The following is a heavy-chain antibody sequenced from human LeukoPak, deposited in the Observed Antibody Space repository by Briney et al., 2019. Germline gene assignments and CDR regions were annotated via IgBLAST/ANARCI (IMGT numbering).Heavy chain of an antibody. V-gene: IGHV4-59*01. CDR1: SGSISSYY. D-gene: IGHD3-10*01. CDR3: ARVRWFGEFYDAFDI. CDR2: IYYSGST. J-gene: IGHJ3*02. Sequence: SETLSLTCTVSSGSISSYYWSWIRQPPGKGLEWIGYIYYSGSTNYNPSLKSRVTISVDTSKNQFSLKLSSVTAADTAVYYCARVRWFGEFYDAFDIWGQGTMVTVSS.